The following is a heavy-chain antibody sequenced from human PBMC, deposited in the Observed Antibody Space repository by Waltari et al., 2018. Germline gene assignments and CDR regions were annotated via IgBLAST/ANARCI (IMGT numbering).Heavy chain of an antibody. V-gene: IGHV3-33*06. J-gene: IGHJ4*02. CDR2: IWYDGSNK. CDR1: GFTFSSYG. D-gene: IGHD6-13*01. CDR3: AKGSTYSSSWTFDY. Sequence: CAASGFTFSSYGMHWVRQAPGKGLEWVAVIWYDGSNKYYADSVKGRFTISRDNSKNTLYLQMNSLRAEDTAVYYCAKGSTYSSSWTFDYWGQGTLVTVSS.